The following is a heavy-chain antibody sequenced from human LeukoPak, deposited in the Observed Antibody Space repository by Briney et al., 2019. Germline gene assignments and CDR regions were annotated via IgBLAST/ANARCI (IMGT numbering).Heavy chain of an antibody. D-gene: IGHD2-2*01. Sequence: ASVKVSCKASAYTFTGYYIHWVRQAPGQGLDWMGWINPNSGGTNYAQKFQGRVTMTSDTSISTAYMELSGLRSDDTALYYCARDNCCSSCSCGNSYMDVWGKGTTVTVFS. CDR1: AYTFTGYY. CDR3: ARDNCCSSCSCGNSYMDV. V-gene: IGHV1-2*02. CDR2: INPNSGGT. J-gene: IGHJ6*03.